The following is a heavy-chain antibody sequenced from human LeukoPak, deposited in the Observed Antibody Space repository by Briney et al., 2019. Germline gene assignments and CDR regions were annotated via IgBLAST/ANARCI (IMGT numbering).Heavy chain of an antibody. J-gene: IGHJ3*02. D-gene: IGHD5-18*01. V-gene: IGHV3-7*05. CDR1: GFTFSSDW. CDR3: ARDRGYSTFDI. CDR2: MNKDGSEK. Sequence: GGSLRLSCAASGFTFSSDWMGWVRQAPGKGLEWVANMNKDGSEKNYVDSVKGRFTISRDNAKNSLCLQMSSLRAEDTAVYYCARDRGYSTFDIWGQGTMVTVSS.